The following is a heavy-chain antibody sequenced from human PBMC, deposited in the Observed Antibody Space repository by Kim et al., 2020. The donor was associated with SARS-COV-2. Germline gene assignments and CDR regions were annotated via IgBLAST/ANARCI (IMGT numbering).Heavy chain of an antibody. J-gene: IGHJ4*02. CDR3: MKGGWGWIWDH. CDR2: IDGSDGTT. Sequence: GGSLRLSCTTSGFTFIGHAMSWVRQAPGQGLEWVSSIDGSDGTTYYVDSVKGRFTISRDDAKNTLYSQMRALRADDTATYYCMKGGWGWIWDHWGQGTLV. V-gene: IGHV3-23*01. CDR1: GFTFIGHA. D-gene: IGHD2-2*03.